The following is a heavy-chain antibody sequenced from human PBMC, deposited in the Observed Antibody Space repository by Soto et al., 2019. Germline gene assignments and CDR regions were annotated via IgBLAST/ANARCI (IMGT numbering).Heavy chain of an antibody. Sequence: GASVKVSCKASGYTFTSYGISWVRQAPGQGLERMGWISAYNGNTNYAQKLQGRVTMTTDTSTSTAYMELRSLRSDDTAVYYCARGGDYYDSSGPGRCWGQGTLVTVSS. V-gene: IGHV1-18*01. CDR3: ARGGDYYDSSGPGRC. CDR1: GYTFTSYG. CDR2: ISAYNGNT. D-gene: IGHD3-22*01. J-gene: IGHJ4*02.